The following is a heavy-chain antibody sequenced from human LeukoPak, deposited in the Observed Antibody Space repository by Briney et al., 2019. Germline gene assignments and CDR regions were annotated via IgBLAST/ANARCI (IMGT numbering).Heavy chain of an antibody. CDR2: INAGNGNT. J-gene: IGHJ4*02. CDR1: GGTFSSYA. Sequence: GASVKVSCKASGGTFSSYAISWVRQAPGQRLEWMGWINAGNGNTKYSQKFQGRVTITRDTSASTAYMELSSLRSEDTAVYYCARSRYCSGGSCYSGDYWGQGTLVTVSS. CDR3: ARSRYCSGGSCYSGDY. D-gene: IGHD2-15*01. V-gene: IGHV1-3*01.